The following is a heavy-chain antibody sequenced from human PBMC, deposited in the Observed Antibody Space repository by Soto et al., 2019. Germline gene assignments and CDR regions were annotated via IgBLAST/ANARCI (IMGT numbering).Heavy chain of an antibody. CDR1: GYTFTSYG. CDR2: ISAYNGNT. D-gene: IGHD6-19*01. V-gene: IGHV1-18*01. Sequence: ASVKVSCKASGYTFTSYGISWVRQAPGQGLEWMGWISAYNGNTNYAQKLQGRVTMTTDTSTSTAYMELRSLRSDDTAVYYCARERTRIRGVAGFGIEYYYYGMDGWGQGTTVTVSS. CDR3: ARERTRIRGVAGFGIEYYYYGMDG. J-gene: IGHJ6*02.